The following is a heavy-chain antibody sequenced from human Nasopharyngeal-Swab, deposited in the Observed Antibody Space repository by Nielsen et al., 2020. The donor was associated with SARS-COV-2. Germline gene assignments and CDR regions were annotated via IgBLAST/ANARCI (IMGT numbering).Heavy chain of an antibody. CDR2: INPNSGGT. Sequence: WVRQAPGQGLEWMGRINPNSGGTNYAQKFQGRVTMTRDTSISTAYMELSSLRSEDTAVYYCVLITMVRGVIQYSYYYYMDVWGKGTTVTVSS. V-gene: IGHV1-2*06. CDR3: VLITMVRGVIQYSYYYYMDV. J-gene: IGHJ6*03. D-gene: IGHD3-10*01.